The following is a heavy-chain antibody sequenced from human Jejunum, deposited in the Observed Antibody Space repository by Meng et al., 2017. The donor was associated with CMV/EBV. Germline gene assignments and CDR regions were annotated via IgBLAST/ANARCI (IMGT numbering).Heavy chain of an antibody. Sequence: SGVTYGSDTMNWVRQAPGKGLEWVSSISSANSYIYYADSVRGRFTISRDNGKNSLYLQMNSLRAEDTAVYYCARSYDFWSGRSWFDPWGQGTLVTVSS. CDR2: ISSANSYI. CDR1: GVTYGSDT. D-gene: IGHD3-3*01. V-gene: IGHV3-21*06. J-gene: IGHJ5*02. CDR3: ARSYDFWSGRSWFDP.